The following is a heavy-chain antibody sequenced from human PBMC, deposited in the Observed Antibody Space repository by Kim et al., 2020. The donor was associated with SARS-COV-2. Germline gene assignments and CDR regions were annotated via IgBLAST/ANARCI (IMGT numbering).Heavy chain of an antibody. CDR2: GST. V-gene: IGHV4-39*01. CDR3: ARLEPQVDY. Sequence: GSTYYNPSLKSRVTISVDTSKNQFSLKLSSVTAADTAVYYCARLEPQVDYWGQGTLVTVSS. J-gene: IGHJ4*02.